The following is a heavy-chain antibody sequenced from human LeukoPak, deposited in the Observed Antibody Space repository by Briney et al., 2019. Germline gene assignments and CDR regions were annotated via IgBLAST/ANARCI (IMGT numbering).Heavy chain of an antibody. CDR1: GFAVSDSY. J-gene: IGHJ4*02. Sequence: PGGSLRLSCAASGFAVSDSYMNWVRQAPGKGLEWVSVLYAGGYRYYADSVKGRFTISRDDSANRLYLHVNSLRAEDTAVYYCAREKYSSGWSEYFDFWGQGTVVTVSS. V-gene: IGHV3-66*01. CDR2: LYAGGYR. CDR3: AREKYSSGWSEYFDF. D-gene: IGHD6-19*01.